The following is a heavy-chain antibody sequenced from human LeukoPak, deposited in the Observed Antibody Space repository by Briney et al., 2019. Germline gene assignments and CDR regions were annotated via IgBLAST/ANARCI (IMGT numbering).Heavy chain of an antibody. Sequence: PGGSLRLSCAASGFTFSSYWMIWVRQAPGKGLEWVANINQDGSEKYYVDSVKGRFTISRDNAKNSLYLQMNSLRAEDAAVYYCARDHSEPGVILDRWGQGTLVTVSS. CDR3: ARDHSEPGVILDR. D-gene: IGHD1-14*01. V-gene: IGHV3-7*05. CDR1: GFTFSSYW. CDR2: INQDGSEK. J-gene: IGHJ5*02.